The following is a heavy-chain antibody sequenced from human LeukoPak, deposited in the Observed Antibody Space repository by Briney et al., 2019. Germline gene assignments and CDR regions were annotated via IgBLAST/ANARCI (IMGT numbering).Heavy chain of an antibody. D-gene: IGHD3-9*01. CDR3: AKEPLRYFDWLLPYFDY. CDR1: GFTFSSYA. J-gene: IGHJ4*02. CDR2: ISGSGGST. V-gene: IGHV3-23*01. Sequence: PGGSLRLSCAASGFTFSSYAMSWVRQAPGKGLEWVSAISGSGGSTYYADPVKGRFTISRDNSKNTLYLQMNSLGAEDTAVYYCAKEPLRYFDWLLPYFDYWGQGTLVTVSS.